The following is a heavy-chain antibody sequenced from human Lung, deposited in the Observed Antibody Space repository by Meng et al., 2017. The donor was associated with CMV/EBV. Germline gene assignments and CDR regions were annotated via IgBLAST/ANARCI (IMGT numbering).Heavy chain of an antibody. CDR1: GFTFSNAW. V-gene: IGHV3-15*04. CDR2: IESKTDGGTT. CDR3: STEGTYYDFSSGYNEKYYFDY. D-gene: IGHD3-3*01. J-gene: IGHJ4*02. Sequence: GGSXRLXXAASGFTFSNAWMSWVRQAPGKGLEWVGRIESKTDGGTTDYAAPVKGRFTISRDDSKNTLYLQMNSLKTEDTAVYYCSTEGTYYDFSSGYNEKYYFDYWXQGTXVPVAS.